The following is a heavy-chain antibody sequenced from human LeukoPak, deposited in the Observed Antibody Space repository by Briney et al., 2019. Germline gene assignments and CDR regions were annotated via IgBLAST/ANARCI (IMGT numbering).Heavy chain of an antibody. Sequence: GGSLRLSCAASGFTFSSYAMSWVRQAPGKGLEWVSAISGSGGSTYYADSVKGRFTISRDNSKNSLYLQMNSLRAEDTAVYYCARDGVGLLPLDYWGQGTLVTVSS. CDR3: ARDGVGLLPLDY. CDR2: ISGSGGST. J-gene: IGHJ4*02. CDR1: GFTFSSYA. V-gene: IGHV3-23*01. D-gene: IGHD2-21*02.